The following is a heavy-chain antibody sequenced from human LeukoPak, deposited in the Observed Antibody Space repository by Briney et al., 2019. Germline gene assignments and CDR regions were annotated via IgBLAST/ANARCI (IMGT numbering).Heavy chain of an antibody. D-gene: IGHD2-21*01. CDR2: INPDSGDT. Sequence: GASVKVSCKASGYSFTGKYMHWVRQAPGQGLEWMGWINPDSGDTKYEQKFQGRVTMTRDTSINTAHMELSRLRSDDTAVYYCVRSISSSFDPWGLGTLVTVSS. J-gene: IGHJ5*02. CDR3: VRSISSSFDP. V-gene: IGHV1-2*02. CDR1: GYSFTGKY.